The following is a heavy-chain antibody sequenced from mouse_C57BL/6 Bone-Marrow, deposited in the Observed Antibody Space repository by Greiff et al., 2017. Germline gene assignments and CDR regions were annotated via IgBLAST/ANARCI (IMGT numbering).Heavy chain of an antibody. CDR2: IYPTSGNT. CDR3: ARSGDYDGAMDY. D-gene: IGHD2-4*01. V-gene: IGHV1-81*01. Sequence: QVQLQQSGAELARPGASVKLSCKASGYTFTSYGISWVKQRPGQGLEWIGEIYPTSGNTYYNEKFKGKATLTADKSSSTAYMELRSLTSEDSAVYVCARSGDYDGAMDYWGQGTSVTVSA. CDR1: GYTFTSYG. J-gene: IGHJ4*01.